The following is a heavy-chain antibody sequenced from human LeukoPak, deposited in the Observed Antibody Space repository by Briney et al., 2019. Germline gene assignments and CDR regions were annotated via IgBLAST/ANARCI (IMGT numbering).Heavy chain of an antibody. CDR2: INHSGST. CDR3: ARDLVVVTAIIYYYYYGMDV. Sequence: ASETLSLTCAVYGGSFSGYYWSWIRQPPGKGLEWIGEINHSGSTNYNPSLKSRVTISVDTSKNQFSLKLSSVTAADTAVYYCARDLVVVTAIIYYYYYGMDVWGQGTTVTVSS. CDR1: GGSFSGYY. D-gene: IGHD2-21*02. J-gene: IGHJ6*02. V-gene: IGHV4-34*01.